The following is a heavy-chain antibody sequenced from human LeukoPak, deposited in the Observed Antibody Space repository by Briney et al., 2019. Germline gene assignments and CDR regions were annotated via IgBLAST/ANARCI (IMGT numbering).Heavy chain of an antibody. V-gene: IGHV4-34*01. CDR3: AKDRSKGSYGDEFDF. CDR2: INHSGST. CDR1: GGSFSGYY. J-gene: IGHJ4*02. Sequence: KTSETLSLTCAVYGGSFSGYYWSWIRQPPGKGLEWIGEINHSGSTNYNPSLKSRVTISVDTSKNQFSLKLISVTAADTAVYYCAKDRSKGSYGDEFDFWGQGTLVTVSS. D-gene: IGHD1-26*01.